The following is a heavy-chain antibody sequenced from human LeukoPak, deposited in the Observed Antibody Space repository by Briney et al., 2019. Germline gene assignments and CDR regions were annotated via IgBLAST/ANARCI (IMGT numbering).Heavy chain of an antibody. J-gene: IGHJ4*02. Sequence: SETLSLTCAVYGGSFSGYYWSWIRQPPGEGLEWIGEINHSGSTNYNPSLKSRVTISVDTSKNQFSLKLSSVTAADTAVYYCARHGASSGSKNFDYWGQGTLVTVSS. CDR3: ARHGASSGSKNFDY. CDR1: GGSFSGYY. V-gene: IGHV4-34*01. CDR2: INHSGST. D-gene: IGHD3-22*01.